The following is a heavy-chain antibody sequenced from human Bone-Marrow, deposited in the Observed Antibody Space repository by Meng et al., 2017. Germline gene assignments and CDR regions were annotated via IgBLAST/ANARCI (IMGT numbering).Heavy chain of an antibody. J-gene: IGHJ4*02. CDR2: ISYDGSNK. V-gene: IGHV3-30*01. CDR1: GFTFSSYA. CDR3: ARVHFDY. Sequence: QVQRVESGGGVVQPGRSLRLSCAASGFTFSSYAMHWVRQAPGKGLEWVAVISYDGSNKYYADSVKGRFTISRDNSKNTLYLQMNSLRAEDTAVYYCARVHFDYWGQGTLVTVSS.